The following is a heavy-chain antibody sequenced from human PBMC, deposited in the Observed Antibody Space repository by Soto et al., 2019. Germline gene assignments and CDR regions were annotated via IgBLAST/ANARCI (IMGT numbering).Heavy chain of an antibody. J-gene: IGHJ6*01. Sequence: SETLSLTCRISGGSISSYYWHWIRQAPGKGLEWIGFISYSGSTNYNPALTSRVTISVDTSKDQISLRLNSVTAADTAVYYCARAQSTSWGYYYAVDVWGQGTTVTVSS. CDR2: ISYSGST. CDR3: ARAQSTSWGYYYAVDV. V-gene: IGHV4-59*01. D-gene: IGHD2-2*01. CDR1: GGSISSYY.